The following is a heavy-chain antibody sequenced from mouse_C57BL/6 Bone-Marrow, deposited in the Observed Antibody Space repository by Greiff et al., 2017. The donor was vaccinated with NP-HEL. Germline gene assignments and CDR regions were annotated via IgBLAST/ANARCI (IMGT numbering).Heavy chain of an antibody. CDR2: IYPRSGNT. V-gene: IGHV1-81*01. CDR3: ASTDYYGSNWYFDV. CDR1: GYTFTSYG. Sequence: VQLQQSGAELARPGASVKLSCKASGYTFTSYGISWVKQRTGQGLEWIGEIYPRSGNTYYNEKFKGKATLTADKSSSTAYMELRSLTSEDSAVYCGASTDYYGSNWYFDVWGTGTTVTVSS. D-gene: IGHD1-1*01. J-gene: IGHJ1*03.